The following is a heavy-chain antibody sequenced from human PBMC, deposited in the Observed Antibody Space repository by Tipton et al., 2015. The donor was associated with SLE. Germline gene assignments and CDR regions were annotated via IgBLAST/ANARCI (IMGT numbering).Heavy chain of an antibody. V-gene: IGHV4-34*01. CDR3: ASAPQAARNAFDI. CDR1: GGSFSGYY. J-gene: IGHJ3*02. D-gene: IGHD6-6*01. Sequence: GLVKPSETLSLTCAVYGGSFSGYYWSWIRQPPGKGLEWIGEINHSGSTNYNPSLKSRVTISVDTSKNQFSLKLSSVTAADTAVYYCASAPQAARNAFDIWGQGTMVTVSS. CDR2: INHSGST.